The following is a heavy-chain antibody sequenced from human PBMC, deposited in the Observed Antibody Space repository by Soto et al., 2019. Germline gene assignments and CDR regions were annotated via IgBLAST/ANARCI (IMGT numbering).Heavy chain of an antibody. CDR2: LVVGTGNT. CDR3: ATGAYCSGGSCSDYYYYYGMDL. J-gene: IGHJ6*02. CDR1: GFTFRSSA. Sequence: SVKVSCKTSGFTFRSSAVQWVRQARGQRLEWIGWLVVGTGNTNYAQKFQQRVTISSDRSTNTVSMELSSLTSEDTAVYYCATGAYCSGGSCSDYYYYYGMDLWGQGTMVTVSS. V-gene: IGHV1-58*01. D-gene: IGHD2-15*01.